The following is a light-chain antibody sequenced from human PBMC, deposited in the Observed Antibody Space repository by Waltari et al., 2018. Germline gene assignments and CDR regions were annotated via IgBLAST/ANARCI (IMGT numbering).Light chain of an antibody. CDR1: SLRSDY. J-gene: IGLJ2*01. V-gene: IGLV3-19*01. CDR3: HSRDASGVGSS. CDR2: DKN. Sequence: SSELTQDPAVSVAMGQTVRIPCQGDSLRSDYSSWYQQRPGQAPILVMYDKNNRPSGVPDRFSGSSSDNTASLTITGAQAEDEASYYCHSRDASGVGSSFGGGTKLTVL.